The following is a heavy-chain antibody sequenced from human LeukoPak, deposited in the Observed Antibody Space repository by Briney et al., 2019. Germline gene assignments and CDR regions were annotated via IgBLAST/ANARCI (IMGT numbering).Heavy chain of an antibody. CDR3: ARDAGYYDSSGYKGHDAFDI. D-gene: IGHD3-22*01. J-gene: IGHJ3*02. Sequence: GGSLRLSCAASGFTFSSYSMNWVRQAPGKGLEWVSSITRSSIYIYYGDSVKGRFTISRDNAKNSLYLQMNSLRAEDTAVYYCARDAGYYDSSGYKGHDAFDIWGQGTMVTVSS. CDR2: ITRSSIYI. CDR1: GFTFSSYS. V-gene: IGHV3-21*01.